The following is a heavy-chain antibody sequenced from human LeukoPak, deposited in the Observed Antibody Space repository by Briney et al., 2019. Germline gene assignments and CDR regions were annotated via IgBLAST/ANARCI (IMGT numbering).Heavy chain of an antibody. D-gene: IGHD6-13*01. CDR3: ARVSAAGMDFHYGMDV. V-gene: IGHV4-59*01. CDR2: IHYSETT. CDR1: GGPIRTYY. J-gene: IGHJ6*02. Sequence: SETLSLTCTVSGGPIRTYYWSWIRQPPGKGLEWIGNIHYSETTNFNPSLKSRVAISVDTSKNQFSLKMASVTAADTAVYYCARVSAAGMDFHYGMDVWGQGTTVLVSS.